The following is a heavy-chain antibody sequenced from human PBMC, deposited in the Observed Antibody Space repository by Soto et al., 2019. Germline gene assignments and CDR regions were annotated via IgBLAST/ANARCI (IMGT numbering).Heavy chain of an antibody. J-gene: IGHJ6*02. CDR1: GYTFTGYY. CDR2: INPNSGGT. CDR3: ARGGRYCSSTSCYLYYYGMDV. D-gene: IGHD2-2*01. V-gene: IGHV1-2*04. Sequence: GASVKVSCKASGYTFTGYYMHWVRQAPGQRLEWMGWINPNSGGTNYAQKFQGWVTMTRDTSISTAYMELSRLRSDDTAVYYCARGGRYCSSTSCYLYYYGMDVWGQGTTVTVSS.